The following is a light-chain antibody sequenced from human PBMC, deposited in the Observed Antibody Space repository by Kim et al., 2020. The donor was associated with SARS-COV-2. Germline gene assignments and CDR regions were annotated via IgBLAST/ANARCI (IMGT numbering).Light chain of an antibody. Sequence: SASIGGTVTSTCRASESISTWLAWYQQKPGKAPKLLIYKASILDSGVPLRFRGGGSGTEFTLTIKSLQPDDFATYYCQQFKGYRTFGQGTKVDIK. CDR1: ESISTW. V-gene: IGKV1-5*03. CDR3: QQFKGYRT. CDR2: KAS. J-gene: IGKJ1*01.